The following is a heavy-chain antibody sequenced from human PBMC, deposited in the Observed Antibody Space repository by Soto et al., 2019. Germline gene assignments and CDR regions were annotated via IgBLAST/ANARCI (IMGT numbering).Heavy chain of an antibody. CDR2: INPNSGGT. Sequence: ASVKVSCKASGYTFTGYYMHWVRQAPGQGLEWMGWINPNSGGTNYAQKFQGGVTMTRDTSISTAYMELSRLRSDDTAVYYCARARLEWLLLARVGGYYYYGMDVWGQGTTVTVSS. D-gene: IGHD3-3*01. CDR1: GYTFTGYY. J-gene: IGHJ6*02. V-gene: IGHV1-2*02. CDR3: ARARLEWLLLARVGGYYYYGMDV.